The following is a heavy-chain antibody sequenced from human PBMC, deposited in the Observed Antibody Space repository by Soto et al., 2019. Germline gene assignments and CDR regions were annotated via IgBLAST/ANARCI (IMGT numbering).Heavy chain of an antibody. CDR1: GFTFSSYA. D-gene: IGHD6-13*01. Sequence: GGSLRLSCAASGFTFSSYAMSWVRQAPGKGLEWVSAISGSGGSTYYADSVKGRFTISRDNSKNTLYLQMNSLRAEDTAVYYCAKEGSMVAAAGTVVDYWGQGTLVTVSS. CDR3: AKEGSMVAAAGTVVDY. CDR2: ISGSGGST. J-gene: IGHJ4*02. V-gene: IGHV3-23*01.